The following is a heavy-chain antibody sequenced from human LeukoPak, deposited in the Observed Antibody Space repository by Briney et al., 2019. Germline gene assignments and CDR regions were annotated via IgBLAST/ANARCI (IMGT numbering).Heavy chain of an antibody. V-gene: IGHV4-59*11. CDR1: GASISSHY. CDR3: ARGVLPATFIWFDP. D-gene: IGHD2-2*01. CDR2: FYYTGTT. J-gene: IGHJ5*02. Sequence: SETLSLTCTVSGASISSHYWSWIRQPPGKGLEWIGCFYYTGTTDSNPSLKSRVTMSLDTSKNQFSLRLTSVTAADTAVYYCARGVLPATFIWFDPWGQGTLVTVSS.